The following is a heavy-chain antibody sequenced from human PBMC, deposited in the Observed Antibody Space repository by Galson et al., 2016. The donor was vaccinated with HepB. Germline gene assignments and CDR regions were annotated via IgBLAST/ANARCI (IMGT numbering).Heavy chain of an antibody. V-gene: IGHV3-48*02. CDR3: ATSDSGGDTFVDV. CDR2: ISRGSGTI. D-gene: IGHD4-23*01. J-gene: IGHJ6*02. CDR1: GFTFSRYE. Sequence: SLRLSCAASGFTFSRYEMNWARQAPGKGLEWVSYISRGSGTIYYADSVRGRFTVSRDNARNSLYLQMNSLRDEDTAVYYCATSDSGGDTFVDVWGQGTTVIVTS.